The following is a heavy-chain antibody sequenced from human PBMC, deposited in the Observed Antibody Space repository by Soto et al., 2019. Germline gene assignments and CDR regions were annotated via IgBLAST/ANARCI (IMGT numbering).Heavy chain of an antibody. CDR3: AKDGEEDCSSTSCYWPPYFDY. Sequence: PGGSLRLSCAASGFTFSSYAMSWVRQAPGKGLEWVSAISGSGGSTYYADFVKGRFTISRDNSKNTLYLQMNSLRAEDTAVYYCAKDGEEDCSSTSCYWPPYFDYWGQGTLVTVSS. CDR1: GFTFSSYA. CDR2: ISGSGGST. V-gene: IGHV3-23*01. J-gene: IGHJ4*02. D-gene: IGHD2-2*01.